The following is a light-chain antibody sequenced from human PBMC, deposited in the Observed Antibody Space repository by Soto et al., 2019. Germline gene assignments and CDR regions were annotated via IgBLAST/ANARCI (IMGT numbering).Light chain of an antibody. V-gene: IGKV3-15*01. J-gene: IGKJ1*01. CDR2: GAS. CDR1: QSVSGN. CDR3: QQRSNWPRT. Sequence: EIVMTQSPATLSVSPGERATLSCRASQSVSGNLAWYQQKPGQAPRLLIYGASTRATGIPARFSGSGSGTEFTLTISSLQSEDLAVYYCQQRSNWPRTFGQGTKVEIK.